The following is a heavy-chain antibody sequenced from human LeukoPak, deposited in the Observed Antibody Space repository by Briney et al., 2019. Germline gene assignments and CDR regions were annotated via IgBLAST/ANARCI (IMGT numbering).Heavy chain of an antibody. V-gene: IGHV4-39*01. CDR3: ARHDVLYQLPYYLDY. Sequence: SETLSLTCTVSGGSISSSSYYWGWIRQPPGKGLEWIGSIYYSGSTYYNPSLKSRVTISVDTSKNQFSLKLSSVTAADTAVYYCARHDVLYQLPYYLDYWGQGTLVTVSS. CDR1: GGSISSSSYY. J-gene: IGHJ4*02. CDR2: IYYSGST. D-gene: IGHD2-2*01.